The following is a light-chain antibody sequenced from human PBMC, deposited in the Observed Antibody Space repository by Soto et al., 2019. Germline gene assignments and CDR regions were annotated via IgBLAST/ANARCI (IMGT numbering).Light chain of an antibody. CDR2: SHD. V-gene: IGLV1-44*01. CDR1: SSNIGSNN. Sequence: QSVLTQPPSASGTPGQRVTISCSGSSSNIGSNNVNWYQQLPGAAPKLLIYSHDERPSGVPDRFSGSKSGTSASLAISGLQSEDEAHYYCQSYDNSLSGSWVFGGGTKLTVL. CDR3: QSYDNSLSGSWV. J-gene: IGLJ3*02.